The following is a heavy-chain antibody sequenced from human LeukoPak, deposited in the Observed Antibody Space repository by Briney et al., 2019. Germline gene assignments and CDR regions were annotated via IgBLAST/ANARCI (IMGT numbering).Heavy chain of an antibody. J-gene: IGHJ6*03. CDR3: ARQGCSSTSCYYYYYMGV. CDR2: IYPGDSDT. CDR1: GYSFTSYW. V-gene: IGHV5-51*01. D-gene: IGHD2-2*01. Sequence: GESLKISCKGSGYSFTSYWIGWVRQMPGKGLEWMGIIYPGDSDTRYSPSFQGQVTISADKSISTAYLQWSSLKASDTAMYYCARQGCSSTSCYYYYYMGVWGKGTTVTVSS.